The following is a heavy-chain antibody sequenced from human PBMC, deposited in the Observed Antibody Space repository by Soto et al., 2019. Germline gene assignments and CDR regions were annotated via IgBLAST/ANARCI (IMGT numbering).Heavy chain of an antibody. J-gene: IGHJ4*02. CDR3: ARRGYDILTGYPKWNFDY. D-gene: IGHD3-9*01. Sequence: PSETLSLTCAVYGGYVSGYYCSWIRKPPGKGLEWIGEINHSGSTNYNPSLKSRVTISVDTSKNQFSLKLSSVTAADTAVYYCARRGYDILTGYPKWNFDYWGQGTLVTVSS. V-gene: IGHV4-34*01. CDR2: INHSGST. CDR1: GGYVSGYY.